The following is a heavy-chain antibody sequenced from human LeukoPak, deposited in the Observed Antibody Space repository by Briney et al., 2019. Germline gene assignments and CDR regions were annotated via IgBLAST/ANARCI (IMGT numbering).Heavy chain of an antibody. CDR2: IHTSGGT. CDR3: ARDLGVLSRYYFYMDV. J-gene: IGHJ6*03. D-gene: IGHD4/OR15-4a*01. V-gene: IGHV4-4*07. CDR1: GGSISNYY. Sequence: PSETLSLTCTVSGGSISNYYWSWIRQPAGKGLEWIGRIHTSGGTNYSPSLKSRVTISLDTSKNQFSLNLTSVTAADAAIYFCARDLGVLSRYYFYMDVWGKGTTVTVSS.